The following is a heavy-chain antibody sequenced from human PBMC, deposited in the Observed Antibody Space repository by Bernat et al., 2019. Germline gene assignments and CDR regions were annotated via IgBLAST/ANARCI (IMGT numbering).Heavy chain of an antibody. D-gene: IGHD2/OR15-2a*01. CDR1: GYSFTSYW. V-gene: IGHV5-51*01. Sequence: EVQLVQSGAEVKKPGESLKISCKGSGYSFTSYWIGWVRQMPGKGLEWVGIIYPGDSDTRYSPSFQGQVTSSADKSISTAYLQWNSLKASDTAMYYCARSEAGLISHFDYWGQGTLVTVSS. J-gene: IGHJ4*02. CDR3: ARSEAGLISHFDY. CDR2: IYPGDSDT.